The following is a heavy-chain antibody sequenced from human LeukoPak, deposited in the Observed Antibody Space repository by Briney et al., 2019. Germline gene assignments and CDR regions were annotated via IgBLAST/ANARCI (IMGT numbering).Heavy chain of an antibody. CDR3: ARCGVYSSSPYYYYYMDV. CDR2: IYYSGST. Sequence: PSETLSLTCTVSGGPISSYYWSWIRQPPGKGLEWIGYIYYSGSTNYNPSLKSRVTISVDTSKNQFSLKLSSVTAADTAVYYCARCGVYSSSPYYYYYMDVWGKGATVTVSS. CDR1: GGPISSYY. J-gene: IGHJ6*03. V-gene: IGHV4-59*01. D-gene: IGHD6-13*01.